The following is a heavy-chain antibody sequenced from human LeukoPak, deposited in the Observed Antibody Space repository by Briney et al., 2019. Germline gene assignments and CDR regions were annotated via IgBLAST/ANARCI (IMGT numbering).Heavy chain of an antibody. CDR2: IYYTGSP. J-gene: IGHJ4*02. CDR1: GGSINSYY. V-gene: IGHV4-59*01. CDR3: ARDAYGGLEVFFDY. D-gene: IGHD3-16*01. Sequence: SETLSLTCTVSGGSINSYYWSWIRQSPGKGLEWIGCIYYTGSPDYNPSIKSRVTMTVDRAKNQFSLRLPSMTTADPAVYYCARDAYGGLEVFFDYWGQGTLVTVSS.